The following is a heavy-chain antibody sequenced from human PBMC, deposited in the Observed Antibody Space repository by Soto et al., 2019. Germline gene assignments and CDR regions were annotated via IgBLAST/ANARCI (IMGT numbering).Heavy chain of an antibody. CDR1: GASVSSSSYY. CDR2: IYYSGST. J-gene: IGHJ4*02. CDR3: ARRNYPYYFDY. Sequence: SETLSLTCAVSGASVSSSSYYWGWVRQPPGKGLEWIGTIYYSGSTYYNPSLKSRLTTSVDTSKNQFSMKLTSVTAADTAVYYCARRNYPYYFDYWGQGTVVTVSS. V-gene: IGHV4-39*01. D-gene: IGHD1-7*01.